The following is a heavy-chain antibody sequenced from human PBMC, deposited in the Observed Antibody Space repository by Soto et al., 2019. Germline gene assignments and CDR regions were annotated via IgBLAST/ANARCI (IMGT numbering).Heavy chain of an antibody. CDR2: IYYSGST. J-gene: IGHJ4*02. D-gene: IGHD3-10*01. CDR3: ARHNYGSGSTYFDY. V-gene: IGHV4-59*08. Sequence: QVQLQELGPGLVKPSETLSLTCTVSGGSISSYYWSWIRQPPGKGLEWIGYIYYSGSTNYNPSLKSRVTISVDTSKNQFALKLNSMTAADTAVYYCARHNYGSGSTYFDYWGQGTLVTVSS. CDR1: GGSISSYY.